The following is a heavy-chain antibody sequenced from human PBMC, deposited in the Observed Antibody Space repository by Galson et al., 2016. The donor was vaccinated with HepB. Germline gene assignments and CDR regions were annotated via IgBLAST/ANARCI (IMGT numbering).Heavy chain of an antibody. J-gene: IGHJ4*02. Sequence: SLRLSCAASGFTFNTYAMTWVRQAPGKGLELVSAISDIGANTYHADFVKGRFTISRDNSKNTMYLQMNSLRVEDTAVYYCAARHGEFLMVFDYWGQGTMVTVSS. CDR2: ISDIGANT. D-gene: IGHD3-10*01. CDR1: GFTFNTYA. V-gene: IGHV3-23*01. CDR3: AARHGEFLMVFDY.